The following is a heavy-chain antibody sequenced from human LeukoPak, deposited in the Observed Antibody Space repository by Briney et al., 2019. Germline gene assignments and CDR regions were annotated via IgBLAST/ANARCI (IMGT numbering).Heavy chain of an antibody. V-gene: IGHV4-59*08. CDR2: ISYSGST. J-gene: IGHJ5*02. Sequence: SETLSLTCTDSGGSINTYYWGWIRQPPGKGLEWIGYISYSGSTSYNPSLKSRVTISVDTSKNQFSLKLTSVTAADTAVYYCARLGTIMVRGVIITNWFDPWGQGTLVTVSS. CDR1: GGSINTYY. CDR3: ARLGTIMVRGVIITNWFDP. D-gene: IGHD3-10*01.